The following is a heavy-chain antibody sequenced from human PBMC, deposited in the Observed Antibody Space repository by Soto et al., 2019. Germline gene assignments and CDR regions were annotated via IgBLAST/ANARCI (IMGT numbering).Heavy chain of an antibody. CDR3: ARVRKAMVIAYYYGMDV. V-gene: IGHV1-69*06. Sequence: SVKVSCKASGGTFSSYAISWVRQAPGQGLEWMGGIIPIFGTANYAQKFQGRVTITADKSTSTAYMELSSLRSEDTAVYYCARVRKAMVIAYYYGMDVWGQGTTVTVSS. CDR2: IIPIFGTA. CDR1: GGTFSSYA. D-gene: IGHD5-18*01. J-gene: IGHJ6*02.